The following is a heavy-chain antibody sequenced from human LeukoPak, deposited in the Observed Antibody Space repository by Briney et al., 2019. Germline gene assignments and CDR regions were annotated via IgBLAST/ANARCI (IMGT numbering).Heavy chain of an antibody. Sequence: ASVKVSCKASGYTFTSYAMNWVRQAPGRGLEWMGWINTNTGNPTYAQGFTGRFVFSLDTSVSTAYLQISSLKAEDTAVYYCARRLVASGPNWFDPWGQGTLVTVSS. CDR2: INTNTGNP. CDR1: GYTFTSYA. V-gene: IGHV7-4-1*02. D-gene: IGHD2-15*01. J-gene: IGHJ5*02. CDR3: ARRLVASGPNWFDP.